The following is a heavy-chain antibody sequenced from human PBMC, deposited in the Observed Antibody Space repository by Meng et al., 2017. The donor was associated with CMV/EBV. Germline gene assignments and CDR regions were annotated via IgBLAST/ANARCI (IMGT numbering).Heavy chain of an antibody. CDR1: GFTFISAW. CDR3: ARGKEWLPFFDY. Sequence: GGSLRLSCAASGFTFISAWMAWVRQAPGKGLDWVSVIYSGGSTYYADSVKGRFTISRDNSKNTLYLQMNSLRAEDTAVYYCARGKEWLPFFDYWGQGTLVTVSS. D-gene: IGHD3-3*01. V-gene: IGHV3-53*01. J-gene: IGHJ4*02. CDR2: IYSGGST.